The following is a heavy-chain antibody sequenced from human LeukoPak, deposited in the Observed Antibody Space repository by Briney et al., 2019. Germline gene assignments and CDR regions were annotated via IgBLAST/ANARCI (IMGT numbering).Heavy chain of an antibody. CDR2: INTNTGNL. J-gene: IGHJ4*02. D-gene: IGHD1-7*01. CDR1: GYTFTSYA. V-gene: IGHV7-4-1*02. Sequence: ASVKVSCKASGYTFTSYAMNWVRQAPGQGLEWMGWINTNTGNLTYAQGFTGRFVFSLDTSVSTAYLQISSLKAEDTAVYYCARVAKLELRTALGYWGQGTLVTVSS. CDR3: ARVAKLELRTALGY.